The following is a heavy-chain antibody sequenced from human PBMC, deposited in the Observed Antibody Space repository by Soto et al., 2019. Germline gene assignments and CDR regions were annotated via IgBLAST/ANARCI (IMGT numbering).Heavy chain of an antibody. Sequence: SETLSLTCTVSGGSISSSSYYWGWIRQPPGKGLEWIGSIYYSGSTYYNPSLKSRVTISVDTSKNQFSLKLSSVTAADTAVYYGASLITMVRGVINYYYYYGMDVWGQGTTVTVSS. CDR3: ASLITMVRGVINYYYYYGMDV. CDR1: GGSISSSSYY. D-gene: IGHD3-10*01. J-gene: IGHJ6*02. V-gene: IGHV4-39*01. CDR2: IYYSGST.